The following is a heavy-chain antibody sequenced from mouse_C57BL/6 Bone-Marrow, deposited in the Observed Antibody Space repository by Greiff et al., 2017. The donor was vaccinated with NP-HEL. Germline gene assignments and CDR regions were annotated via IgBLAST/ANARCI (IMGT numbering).Heavy chain of an antibody. Sequence: EVQGVESGGGLVKPGGSLKLSCAASGFTFSSYTMSWVRQTPEKRLEWVATISGGGGNTNYPDSVKGRFTISSDKATNPLYLQMGSLRSEDTALYYCARHGVLFPRGQGTLVTVSA. J-gene: IGHJ3*01. CDR1: GFTFSSYT. CDR3: ARHGVLFP. D-gene: IGHD1-1*02. V-gene: IGHV5-9*01. CDR2: ISGGGGNT.